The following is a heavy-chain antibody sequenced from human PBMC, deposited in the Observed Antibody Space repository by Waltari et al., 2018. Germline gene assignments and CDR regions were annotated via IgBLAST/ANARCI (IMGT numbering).Heavy chain of an antibody. Sequence: EVQMVESGGGSMKPGDSLRLSCVASGFRFTSAWLTWVRQAPGKGREGVGRIKSQKDGATTDFAASVRGIFSILRDDSQNRVFLQMNSLRTEDTALYYCTTLDAPWGGWGHGTLVTVSS. CDR3: TTLDAPWGG. D-gene: IGHD7-27*01. CDR2: IKSQKDGATT. CDR1: GFRFTSAW. V-gene: IGHV3-15*01. J-gene: IGHJ4*01.